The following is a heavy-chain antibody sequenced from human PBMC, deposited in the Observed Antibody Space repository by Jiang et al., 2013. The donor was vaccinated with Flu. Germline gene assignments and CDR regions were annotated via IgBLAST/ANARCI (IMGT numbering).Heavy chain of an antibody. J-gene: IGHJ4*02. CDR1: GFTFGSYG. CDR2: LWYDGTYI. V-gene: IGHV3-33*01. CDR3: ARDGDSYGRSDY. D-gene: IGHD5-18*01. Sequence: QLVESGGGVVQPGRSLRLSCAASGFTFGSYGMLWVRQAPGKGLEWVAMLWYDGTYIRYGDSVKGRFTISRDNPRNTLYLQMNSLRAEDTAVYYCARDGDSYGRSDYWGLGTLVTVSS.